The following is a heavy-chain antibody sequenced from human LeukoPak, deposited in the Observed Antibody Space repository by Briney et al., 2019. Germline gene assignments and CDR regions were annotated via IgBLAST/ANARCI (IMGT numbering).Heavy chain of an antibody. J-gene: IGHJ4*02. V-gene: IGHV4-34*01. D-gene: IGHD1-1*01. CDR3: ARETVSRLFDY. Sequence: GSLRLSCVASGFTFSDYYMSWIRQAPGKGLEWIGEINHSGSTNYNPSLKSRVTISVDTSKNQFSLKLSSVTAADTAVYYCARETVSRLFDYWGQGTLVTVSS. CDR2: INHSGST. CDR1: GFTFSDYY.